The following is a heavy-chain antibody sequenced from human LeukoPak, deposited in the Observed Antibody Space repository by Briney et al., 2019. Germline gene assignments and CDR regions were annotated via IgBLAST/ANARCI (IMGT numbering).Heavy chain of an antibody. CDR1: GYTFSDNF. J-gene: IGHJ4*02. CDR2: INPKNGDT. Sequence: ASVKVSCKASGYTFSDNFMHWVRQAPGQGLEWMGWINPKNGDTNYAQKFQGRVTMTRDTSISTAYMELSSLRSDDTAVYYCARTRGLNISMAYLEYWGQGTLVNVSS. D-gene: IGHD2/OR15-2a*01. CDR3: ARTRGLNISMAYLEY. V-gene: IGHV1-2*02.